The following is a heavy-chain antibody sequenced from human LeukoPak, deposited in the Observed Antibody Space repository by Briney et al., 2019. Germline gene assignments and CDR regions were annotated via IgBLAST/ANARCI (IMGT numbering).Heavy chain of an antibody. CDR1: GFTFSNYG. Sequence: PGGSLRLSCAASGFTFSNYGMHWVRQAPGKELEWVTIISYDGSNKHYADSVKGRFTISRDNSKNTLYLQMNSLRPEDTAVYYCGRDRGWLRSVDYWGQGTLVTVSS. CDR2: ISYDGSNK. D-gene: IGHD5-12*01. CDR3: GRDRGWLRSVDY. J-gene: IGHJ4*02. V-gene: IGHV3-30-3*01.